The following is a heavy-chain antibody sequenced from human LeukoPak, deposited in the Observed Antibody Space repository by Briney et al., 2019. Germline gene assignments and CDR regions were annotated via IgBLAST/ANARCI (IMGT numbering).Heavy chain of an antibody. CDR3: AREWGIQLWPDTHPERYYMDV. D-gene: IGHD5-18*01. CDR1: GGSISSSSCY. Sequence: SETLSLTCTVSGGSISSSSCYWGWIRQPPGKGLEWIGSIYYSGSTYYNPSLKSRVTISVDTSKNQFSLKLSSVTAADTAVYYCAREWGIQLWPDTHPERYYMDVWGKGTTVTVSS. CDR2: IYYSGST. V-gene: IGHV4-39*07. J-gene: IGHJ6*03.